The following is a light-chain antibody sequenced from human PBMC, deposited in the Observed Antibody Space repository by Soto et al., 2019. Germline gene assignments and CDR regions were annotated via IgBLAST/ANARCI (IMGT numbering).Light chain of an antibody. V-gene: IGLV1-47*01. Sequence: QSVLTQPPSASGTPGQRVTISCSGSSSKIGSNTVNWYQQLPGTAPKLLIYRNNQRPSGVPDRISGSKSGTSASLAISGLRSEDEADYYCAAWDDRLSGLVFGRGTKLTVL. CDR3: AAWDDRLSGLV. CDR2: RNN. CDR1: SSKIGSNT. J-gene: IGLJ2*01.